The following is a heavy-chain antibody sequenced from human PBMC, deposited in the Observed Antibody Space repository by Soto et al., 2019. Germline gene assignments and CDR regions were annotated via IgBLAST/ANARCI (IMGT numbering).Heavy chain of an antibody. CDR3: ARGGPSGYYYYYGMDV. Sequence: QVQLQESGPGLVKPSQTLSLTCTVSGGSISSGGYYWSWIRQHPGKGLEWIGYIYYSGSTYYNPSLKSGVTISVDTSKNQFSLKLSSVTAADTAVYYCARGGPSGYYYYYGMDVWGQGTTVTVSS. CDR1: GGSISSGGYY. J-gene: IGHJ6*02. V-gene: IGHV4-31*03. CDR2: IYYSGST. D-gene: IGHD1-1*01.